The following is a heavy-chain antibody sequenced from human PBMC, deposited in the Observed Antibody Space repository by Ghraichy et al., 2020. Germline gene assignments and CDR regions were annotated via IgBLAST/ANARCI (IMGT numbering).Heavy chain of an antibody. CDR3: ARASECTGGRCYLHDGFDI. CDR2: ISHDGNSK. D-gene: IGHD2-8*02. V-gene: IGHV3-30-3*01. Sequence: LSLTCAASGFSFRTYAMNWVRQAPGKGLEWVAVISHDGNSKYHADSVKGRFNISRDNSRNTMYLQMSSLRPDDTAMYYCARASECTGGRCYLHDGFDIWGPGTVVTVST. CDR1: GFSFRTYA. J-gene: IGHJ3*02.